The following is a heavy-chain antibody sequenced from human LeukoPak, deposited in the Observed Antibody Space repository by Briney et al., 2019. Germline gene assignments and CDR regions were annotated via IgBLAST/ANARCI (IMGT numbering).Heavy chain of an antibody. J-gene: IGHJ4*02. CDR1: GFTFTTYS. Sequence: GGSLRLSCEASGFTFTTYSMTWVRQAPGKGLEWVSIISSGSSAIFSADALKGRFTISRDDAKNLLYLDMNSLRAEDTAVYYCVRGHTAVTRHFDFWGQGTLVTVSS. D-gene: IGHD4-17*01. CDR3: VRGHTAVTRHFDF. V-gene: IGHV3-21*01. CDR2: ISSGSSAI.